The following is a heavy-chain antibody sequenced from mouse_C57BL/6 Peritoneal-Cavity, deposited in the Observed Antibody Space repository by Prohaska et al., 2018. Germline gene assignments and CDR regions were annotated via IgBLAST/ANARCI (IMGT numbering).Heavy chain of an antibody. CDR1: GFTFSNYW. V-gene: IGHV6-3*01. Sequence: EVKLEESGGGLVQPGGSMKLSCVASGFTFSNYWMNWVRQSPEKGLEWFAQIRLKSDNYATHYAESVKGRFTISRDESKSSVYLQMNNLRAEDTGIYYCTGSNYFSYYYARDYWVSEPQSPSPQ. CDR2: IRLKSDNYAT. D-gene: IGHD2-5*01. CDR3: TGSNYFSYYYARDY. J-gene: IGHJ4*01.